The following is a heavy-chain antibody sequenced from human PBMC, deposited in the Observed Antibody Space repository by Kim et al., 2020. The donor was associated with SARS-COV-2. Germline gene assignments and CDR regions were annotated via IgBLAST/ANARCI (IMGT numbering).Heavy chain of an antibody. J-gene: IGHJ4*02. Sequence: ASVKVSCKVSGYTLTELSMHWVRQAPGKGLEWMGGFDPEDGETIYAQKFQGRVTMTEDTSTDTAYMELSSLRSEDTAVYYCATVALATNYDFWSGHAYYFDYWGQGTLVTVSS. CDR2: FDPEDGET. CDR1: GYTLTELS. V-gene: IGHV1-24*01. D-gene: IGHD3-3*01. CDR3: ATVALATNYDFWSGHAYYFDY.